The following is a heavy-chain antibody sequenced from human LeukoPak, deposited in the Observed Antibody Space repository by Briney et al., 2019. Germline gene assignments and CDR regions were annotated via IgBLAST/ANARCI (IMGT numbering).Heavy chain of an antibody. D-gene: IGHD3-3*01. CDR3: ARTQGVDDRYDY. CDR1: GFTFSSYE. CDR2: ISSSGSTI. Sequence: GGSLRLSCAASGFTFSSYEMNWVRQAPGKGVEWVSYISSSGSTIHYADSVKGRFTISRDNAKNSLYLQMNSLRAEDTAVYYCARTQGVDDRYDYWGQGTLVTVSS. J-gene: IGHJ4*02. V-gene: IGHV3-48*03.